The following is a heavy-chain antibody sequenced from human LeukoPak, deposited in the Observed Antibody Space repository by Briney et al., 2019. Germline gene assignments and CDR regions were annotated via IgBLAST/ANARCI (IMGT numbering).Heavy chain of an antibody. CDR1: GGSIGSYY. V-gene: IGHV4-59*01. Sequence: SETLSLTCTVSGGSIGSYYWSWIRQPPGKGLEWIGYIYYSGSTNYNPSLKSRVTISVDTSKNQFSLKLSSVTAADTAVYYCARVGYYDFWSGYQYYFDYWGQGTLVTVSS. D-gene: IGHD3-3*01. J-gene: IGHJ4*02. CDR3: ARVGYYDFWSGYQYYFDY. CDR2: IYYSGST.